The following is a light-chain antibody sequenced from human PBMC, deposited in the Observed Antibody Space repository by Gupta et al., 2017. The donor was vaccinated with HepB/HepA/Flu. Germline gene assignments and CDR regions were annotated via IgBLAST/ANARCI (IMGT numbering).Light chain of an antibody. CDR1: QSVSSSY. CDR2: GAS. J-gene: IGKJ2*01. CDR3: QQYGSSPPYT. V-gene: IGKV3-20*01. Sequence: EIVLTQSPGTLSLSTGKRATLSCRASQSVSSSYLAWYQQKPGQAPRLLIYGASSRATGIPDRFSGSGSGTDFTLTISRLEPEDFAVYYCQQYGSSPPYTFGQGTKLEIK.